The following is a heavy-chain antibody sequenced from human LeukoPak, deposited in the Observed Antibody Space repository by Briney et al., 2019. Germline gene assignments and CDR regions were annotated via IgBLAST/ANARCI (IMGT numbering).Heavy chain of an antibody. V-gene: IGHV1-2*06. CDR3: ARALDYGGNPLNAFDI. D-gene: IGHD4-23*01. CDR2: INPNSGGT. J-gene: IGHJ3*02. Sequence: ASVKVSCKASGYTFTGYYMHWVRQAPGQGLEWMGRINPNSGGTNYAQKFQGRVTMTRDTSISTAYMELSRPRSDDTAVYYCARALDYGGNPLNAFDIWGQGTMVTVSS. CDR1: GYTFTGYY.